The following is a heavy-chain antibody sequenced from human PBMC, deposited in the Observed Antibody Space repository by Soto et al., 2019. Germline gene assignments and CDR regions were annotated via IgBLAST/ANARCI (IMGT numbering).Heavy chain of an antibody. J-gene: IGHJ4*02. CDR3: ARLEGSGSNVDY. V-gene: IGHV4-31*03. CDR1: GGSISSGGYY. CDR2: IYYSGST. Sequence: QVQLQESGPGLVKPSQTLSLTCTVSGGSISSGGYYWSWIRQHPGKGLEWIGYIYYSGSTYYNPSLRSRVTISVDTSKNQFSLKLSSVTAADTAVYYCARLEGSGSNVDYWGQGTLVTVSS. D-gene: IGHD5-12*01.